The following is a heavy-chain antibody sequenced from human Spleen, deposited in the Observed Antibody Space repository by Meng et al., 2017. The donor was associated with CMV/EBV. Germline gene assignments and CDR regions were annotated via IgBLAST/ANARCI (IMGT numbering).Heavy chain of an antibody. J-gene: IGHJ4*02. CDR3: ARDFAGNDWGYY. CDR1: GGSISSGNW. CDR2: IYHTGETRI. D-gene: IGHD3-16*01. V-gene: IGHV4-4*01. Sequence: VSGGSISSGNWWTWVRQPPGKGLEWIGEIYHTGETRINYNPSFNSRVIISADRSKNQVYLTLTSVTAVDTAFYFCARDFAGNDWGYYWGQGVLVTVSS.